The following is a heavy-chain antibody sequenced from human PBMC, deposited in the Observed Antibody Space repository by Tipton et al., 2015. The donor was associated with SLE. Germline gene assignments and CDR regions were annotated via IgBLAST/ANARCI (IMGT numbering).Heavy chain of an antibody. CDR2: ISWNSGSI. Sequence: RSLRLSCAASGFTFDDYAMHWVRQAPGKDLEWVSGISWNSGSIGYADSVKGRFTISRDSAKNSLYLQMNSLRAEDTALYYCARSYYYDSQAAFDIWGQGTMVTVSS. CDR1: GFTFDDYA. J-gene: IGHJ3*02. CDR3: ARSYYYDSQAAFDI. D-gene: IGHD3-22*01. V-gene: IGHV3-9*01.